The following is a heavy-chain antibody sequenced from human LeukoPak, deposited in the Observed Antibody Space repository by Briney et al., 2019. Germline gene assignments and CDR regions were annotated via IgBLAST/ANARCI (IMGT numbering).Heavy chain of an antibody. Sequence: PSETLSLTCTVSGGSISSYYWSWIRQPPGKELEWIGYIYYSGSTNYNPSLKSRVTISKDTSKSQFSLKLSSVTAADTAVYYCARDREMATIRGWYFDLWGRGTLVTVSS. CDR2: IYYSGST. D-gene: IGHD5-24*01. J-gene: IGHJ2*01. CDR1: GGSISSYY. V-gene: IGHV4-59*01. CDR3: ARDREMATIRGWYFDL.